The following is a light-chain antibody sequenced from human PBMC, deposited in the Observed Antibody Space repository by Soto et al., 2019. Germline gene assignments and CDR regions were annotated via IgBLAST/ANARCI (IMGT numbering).Light chain of an antibody. CDR3: LQDFNNPWT. V-gene: IGKV1-6*01. CDR2: GAS. CDR1: QSIRSD. J-gene: IGKJ1*01. Sequence: AIQMTQSPSSLSASVGARVTISCRASQSIRSDLGWYQQKPGKAPKVLIYGASNLQSGVPPRFSGSGSGTDFTLAISSLQPEDSATYYCLQDFNNPWTFGQGTKVDIK.